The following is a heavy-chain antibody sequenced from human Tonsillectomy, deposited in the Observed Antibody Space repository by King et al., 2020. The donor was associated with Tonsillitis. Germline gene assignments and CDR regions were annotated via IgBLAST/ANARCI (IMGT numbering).Heavy chain of an antibody. V-gene: IGHV3-48*01. CDR3: ARGFNWGFDY. D-gene: IGHD7-27*01. CDR1: GFTFRTYC. CDR2: ISSTGAI. Sequence: DVQLVESGGGLVQPGGSLRLSCSASGFTFRTYCMNWVRQAPGKGLEWVSYISSTGAIYYADSLKGRFTISRDNAQNSLFLQMHSQLADDTAIYYCARGFNWGFDYWGQGTLVTVSS. J-gene: IGHJ4*02.